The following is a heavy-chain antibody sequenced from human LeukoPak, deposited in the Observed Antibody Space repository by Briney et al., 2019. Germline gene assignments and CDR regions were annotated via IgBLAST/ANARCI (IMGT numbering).Heavy chain of an antibody. CDR2: IIPILGIA. Sequence: ASVKVSCKASGGTFSSYAISWVRQAPGQGLKWMGRIIPILGIANYARKFQGRVTITADKSTSTAYMELSSLRSEDTAVYYCAIQAVGATSDYWGQGTLVTVSS. D-gene: IGHD1-26*01. CDR1: GGTFSSYA. J-gene: IGHJ4*02. CDR3: AIQAVGATSDY. V-gene: IGHV1-69*04.